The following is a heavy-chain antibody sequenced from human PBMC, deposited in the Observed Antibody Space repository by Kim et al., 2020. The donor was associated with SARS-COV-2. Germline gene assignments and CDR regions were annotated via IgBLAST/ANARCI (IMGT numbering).Heavy chain of an antibody. CDR3: ATGYSSSWYSLRGLFDP. CDR1: GYTLTELS. D-gene: IGHD6-13*01. V-gene: IGHV1-24*01. CDR2: FDPEDGET. Sequence: ASVKVSCKVSGYTLTELSMHWVRQAPGKGLEWMGGFDPEDGETIYAQKFQGRVTMTEDTSTDTAYMELSSLRSEDTAVYYCATGYSSSWYSLRGLFDPWGQGTLVTVSS. J-gene: IGHJ5*02.